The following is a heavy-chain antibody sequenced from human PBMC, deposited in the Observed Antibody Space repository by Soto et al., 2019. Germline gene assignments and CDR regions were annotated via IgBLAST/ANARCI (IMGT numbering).Heavy chain of an antibody. J-gene: IGHJ4*02. CDR3: ARGAVNRGFGELTNFDY. D-gene: IGHD3-10*01. V-gene: IGHV1-8*01. CDR2: MNPNSGNT. CDR1: GYTFTSYD. Sequence: QVQLVQSGAEVKKPGASVKVSCKASGYTFTSYDINWVRQATGQGLEWMGWMNPNSGNTGYAQKFQGRGTMTRNTSISTAYMELSSLRSEDTAVYYCARGAVNRGFGELTNFDYWGQGTLVTVSS.